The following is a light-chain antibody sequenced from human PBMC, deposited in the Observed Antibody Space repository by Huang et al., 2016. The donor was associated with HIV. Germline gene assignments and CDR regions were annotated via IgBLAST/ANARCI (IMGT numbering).Light chain of an antibody. CDR2: AAS. CDR3: QQIYSTSIT. CDR1: QSISSY. Sequence: DIQMTQSPSSLSASVGDRVTITCRASQSISSYLNWYRQRPGKAPSRLIYAASSLQSGVPSRFSGSGSGTDFTLTISSLQPEDFATYDCQQIYSTSITFGQGTRLEIK. V-gene: IGKV1-39*01. J-gene: IGKJ5*01.